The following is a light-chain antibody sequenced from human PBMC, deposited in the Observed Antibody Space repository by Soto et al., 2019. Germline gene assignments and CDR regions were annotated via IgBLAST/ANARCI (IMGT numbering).Light chain of an antibody. V-gene: IGKV3-15*01. CDR3: QQYTNWPPLT. Sequence: EIVMTQSPATLSVSPGEGATLSCRASQSVHNDLAWYQQKPGQAPRLLIYDASTRATGIPARFSGSGSGTEFTLTISSLQCEDFAVYYCQQYTNWPPLTFGGGTKVEI. J-gene: IGKJ4*01. CDR1: QSVHND. CDR2: DAS.